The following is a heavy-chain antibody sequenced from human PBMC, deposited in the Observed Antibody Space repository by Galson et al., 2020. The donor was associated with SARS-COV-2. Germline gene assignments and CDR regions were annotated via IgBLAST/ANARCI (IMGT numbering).Heavy chain of an antibody. CDR3: TRSIAHIYYYYGMDV. D-gene: IGHD2-21*01. Sequence: GGSLRLSCTASGFTFGDYAMSWFRQAPGKGLEWVGFIRSKAYGGTTEYAASVKGRFTISRDDSKSIAYLQMNSLKTEDTAVYYCTRSIAHIYYYYGMDVWGQGTTVTVSS. CDR1: GFTFGDYA. J-gene: IGHJ6*02. CDR2: IRSKAYGGTT. V-gene: IGHV3-49*03.